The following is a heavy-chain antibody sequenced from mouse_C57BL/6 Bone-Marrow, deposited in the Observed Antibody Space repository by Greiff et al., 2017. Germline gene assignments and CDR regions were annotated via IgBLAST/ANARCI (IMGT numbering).Heavy chain of an antibody. V-gene: IGHV1-82*01. J-gene: IGHJ2*01. CDR2: IYPGDGDT. CDR1: GYAFSSSW. CDR3: ARKERFFFDY. Sequence: QVQLQQSGPELVKPGASVKISCKASGYAFSSSWMNWVKQRPGKGLEWIGRIYPGDGDTNYNGKFKGKATLTADKSSSTAYMQLSSLTSEDSAVYFCARKERFFFDYWGQGTTLTVSS.